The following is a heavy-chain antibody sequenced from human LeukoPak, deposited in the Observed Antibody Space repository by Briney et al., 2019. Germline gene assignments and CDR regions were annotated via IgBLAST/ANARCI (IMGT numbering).Heavy chain of an antibody. Sequence: SETLSLTCAVYGGSFSGYYWSWIRQPPGKGLEWIGEINHSGSTNYNPSLKSRATISVDTSKNQFSLKLSSVTAADTAVYYCARGGPLQNIVVVVAATQNWFDPWGQGTLVTVSS. J-gene: IGHJ5*02. CDR2: INHSGST. CDR1: GGSFSGYY. D-gene: IGHD2-15*01. CDR3: ARGGPLQNIVVVVAATQNWFDP. V-gene: IGHV4-34*01.